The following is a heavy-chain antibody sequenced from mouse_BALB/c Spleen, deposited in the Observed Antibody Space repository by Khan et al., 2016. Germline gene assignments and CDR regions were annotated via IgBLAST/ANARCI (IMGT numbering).Heavy chain of an antibody. V-gene: IGHV1-4*01. Sequence: GQSQESGAELARPGASVKMSCKASGYTFTSYTMFWVKQRPGQGLEWIGYINPSNDYTDYNQKFKDKATLTADKSSSTAYMQLNSLTSEDSAVYYCAREGWLLGYFDYWGQGTTLTVSS. D-gene: IGHD2-3*01. CDR2: INPSNDYT. J-gene: IGHJ2*01. CDR1: GYTFTSYT. CDR3: AREGWLLGYFDY.